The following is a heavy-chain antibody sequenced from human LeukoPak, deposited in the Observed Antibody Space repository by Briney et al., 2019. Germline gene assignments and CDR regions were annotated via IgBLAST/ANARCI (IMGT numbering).Heavy chain of an antibody. CDR3: ARFGVGATLYFDY. CDR2: INPNSGGT. J-gene: IGHJ4*02. CDR1: GYTFTGYY. V-gene: IGHV1-2*02. D-gene: IGHD1-26*01. Sequence: ASVKVSCKASGYTFTGYYMHWVRQAPGQGLEWMGWINPNSGGTNYAQKFQGRVTMTRDTSISTAYMELSRLRSDDTAVYSCARFGVGATLYFDYWGQGTLVTVSS.